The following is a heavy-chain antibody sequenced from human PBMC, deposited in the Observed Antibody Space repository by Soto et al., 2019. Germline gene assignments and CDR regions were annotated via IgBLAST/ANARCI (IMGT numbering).Heavy chain of an antibody. Sequence: QLQLQESGSGLVKPSQTLSLTCAVSGGSISSGGYSWSWIRQPPGKGLEWIGYIYHSGSTYYNPSFKRRVTVSVSRSRNQFSLELSSVTAADTAVYYCARGYDYRGGMDVWGHGTTVTVSS. V-gene: IGHV4-30-2*01. CDR2: IYHSGST. D-gene: IGHD4-4*01. CDR3: ARGYDYRGGMDV. CDR1: GGSISSGGYS. J-gene: IGHJ6*02.